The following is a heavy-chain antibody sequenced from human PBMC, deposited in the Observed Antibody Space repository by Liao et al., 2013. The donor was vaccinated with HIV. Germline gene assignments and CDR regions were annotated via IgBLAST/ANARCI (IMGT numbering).Heavy chain of an antibody. CDR2: IYSSGST. CDR3: ARDHRRSNWGTSSYAFDI. J-gene: IGHJ3*02. D-gene: IGHD7-27*01. Sequence: QVQLQESGPGLVKPSETLSLTCTVSGGSISSFHWSWIRQPAGKGLEWIGYIYSSGSTNYNSSLQSRVIISVDTSKNQFSLKLSSVTAADTAVYYCARDHRRSNWGTSSYAFDIWGQGTMVTVSS. V-gene: IGHV4-59*01. CDR1: GGSISSFH.